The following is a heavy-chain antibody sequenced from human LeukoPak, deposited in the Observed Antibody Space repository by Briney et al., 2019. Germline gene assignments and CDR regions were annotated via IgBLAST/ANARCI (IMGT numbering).Heavy chain of an antibody. CDR2: IKQDGSDK. Sequence: GGSLRLSCAASGFAFSNYWMSWVRQSPGKGLEWVANIKQDGSDKYYLDSVKGRFTISRDSAKNSLYLQMNSLRAEDTAVYYCARERTSLFDYWGQGTLVTVSS. CDR1: GFAFSNYW. CDR3: ARERTSLFDY. V-gene: IGHV3-7*01. J-gene: IGHJ4*02. D-gene: IGHD1-7*01.